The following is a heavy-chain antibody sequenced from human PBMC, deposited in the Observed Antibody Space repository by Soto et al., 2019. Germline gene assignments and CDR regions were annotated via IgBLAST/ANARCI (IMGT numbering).Heavy chain of an antibody. J-gene: IGHJ5*02. CDR3: AREVGRPGRFDP. CDR2: IYPSGTT. D-gene: IGHD6-6*01. Sequence: QVQLQESGPGLVKPSETLSLTCSVSGGSLSGHFWTWIRQPAGKGLEWIGRIYPSGTTTYNPSLKSRVNMSVDTSKNQFSLRLRSVTAADTAVYYCAREVGRPGRFDPWGQGTLITVSS. V-gene: IGHV4-4*07. CDR1: GGSLSGHF.